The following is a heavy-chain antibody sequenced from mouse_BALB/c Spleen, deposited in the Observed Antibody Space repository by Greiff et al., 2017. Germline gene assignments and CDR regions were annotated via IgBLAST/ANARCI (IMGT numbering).Heavy chain of an antibody. Sequence: QVQLQQSGAELVRPGTSVKVSCKASGYAFTNYLIEWVKQRPGQGLEWIGVTNPGSGGTNYNEKFKGKATLTADKSSSTAYMQLSSLTSDDSAVYFCARSGDYAWFAYWGQGTLVTVSA. D-gene: IGHD2-4*01. J-gene: IGHJ3*01. V-gene: IGHV1-54*01. CDR2: TNPGSGGT. CDR1: GYAFTNYL. CDR3: ARSGDYAWFAY.